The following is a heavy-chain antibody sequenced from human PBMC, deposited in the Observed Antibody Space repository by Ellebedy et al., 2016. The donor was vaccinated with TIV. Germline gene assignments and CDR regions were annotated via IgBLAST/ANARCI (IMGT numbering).Heavy chain of an antibody. Sequence: SLKGRFTISRDNAKNSVYLQMNSLRVEDTAVYYCAGFVVGTTNWFDPWGQGTLVTVSS. V-gene: IGHV3-21*01. CDR3: AGFVVGTTNWFDP. D-gene: IGHD1-26*01. J-gene: IGHJ5*02.